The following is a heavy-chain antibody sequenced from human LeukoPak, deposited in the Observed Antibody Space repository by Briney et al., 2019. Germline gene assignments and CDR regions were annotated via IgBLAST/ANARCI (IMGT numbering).Heavy chain of an antibody. CDR3: ARAVPYSSRYIDY. CDR1: GGSISSGGYY. D-gene: IGHD6-13*01. CDR2: IYHSGST. Sequence: SETLSLTCTVSGGSISSGGYYWSWIRQPPGKGLEWIGYIYHSGSTYYNPSLKSRVTISVDRSKNQFSLKLSSVTAADTAVYYCARAVPYSSRYIDYWGQGTLVTVSS. V-gene: IGHV4-30-2*01. J-gene: IGHJ4*02.